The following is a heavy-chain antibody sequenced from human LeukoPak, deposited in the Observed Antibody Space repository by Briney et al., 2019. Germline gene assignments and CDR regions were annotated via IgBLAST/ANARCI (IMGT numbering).Heavy chain of an antibody. CDR2: INHSGST. J-gene: IGHJ5*02. CDR3: ARVYCGGDCYLTWFDP. Sequence: SETLSLTCAVYNGSFSGYYWSWIRQPPGKGLEWIGEINHSGSTHYNPSLKSRVIISVDTSKKQFSLKVRSVTAADTAVYYCARVYCGGDCYLTWFDPWGQGTLVTVSS. CDR1: NGSFSGYY. V-gene: IGHV4-34*01. D-gene: IGHD2-21*02.